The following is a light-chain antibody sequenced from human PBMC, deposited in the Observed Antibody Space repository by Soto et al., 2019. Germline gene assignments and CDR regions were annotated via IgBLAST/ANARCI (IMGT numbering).Light chain of an antibody. J-gene: IGLJ2*01. CDR2: DVS. V-gene: IGLV2-14*01. CDR3: SSYTSSSPLV. CDR1: SSDVGGYNY. Sequence: QSALTQPASVSGSPGQSITISCTGTSSDVGGYNYVSWYQQHPGKAPKLTIYDVSNRPSGVSNRFSGSKSGNTASLIISGLQAEDEADYYCSSYTSSSPLVFGGGTKLTVL.